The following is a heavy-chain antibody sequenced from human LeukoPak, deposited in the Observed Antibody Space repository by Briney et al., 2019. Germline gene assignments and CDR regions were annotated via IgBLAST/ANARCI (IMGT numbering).Heavy chain of an antibody. D-gene: IGHD1-26*01. V-gene: IGHV3-23*01. Sequence: GGSLRLSCAVSGFTFRSYGMHWVRQAPGKGLEWVSGISSSGGRTYYADSLKGRFTISRDNSKNTLYLQINSLRAEDTAVYYCAKDRYSGSFNWFDPWGQGTLVTVSS. CDR3: AKDRYSGSFNWFDP. CDR1: GFTFRSYG. CDR2: ISSSGGRT. J-gene: IGHJ5*02.